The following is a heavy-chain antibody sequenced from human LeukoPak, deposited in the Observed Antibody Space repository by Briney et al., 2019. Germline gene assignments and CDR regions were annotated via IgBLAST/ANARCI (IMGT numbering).Heavy chain of an antibody. J-gene: IGHJ6*03. V-gene: IGHV3-30*04. Sequence: PGGSLRLSCAASGFTFSRYAVHWVRQAPGKGLEWVAVISYDGKNESYADSLKGRFSISRDTSRNTLYLQMNGLRPEDTAVYYCARDARPILTASPYYFYYYYYLDVWGKGTTVTVSS. CDR1: GFTFSRYA. D-gene: IGHD3-9*01. CDR3: ARDARPILTASPYYFYYYYYLDV. CDR2: ISYDGKNE.